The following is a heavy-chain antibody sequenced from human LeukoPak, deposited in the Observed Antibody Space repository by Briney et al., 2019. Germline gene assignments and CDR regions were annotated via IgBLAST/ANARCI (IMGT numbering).Heavy chain of an antibody. CDR2: ISGSGGST. CDR3: AKGGPLLLWFGELSGPSSMDV. Sequence: GGSLTLSCAASGFTFSSYAVSWVRQARGEGLEWVSSISGSGGSTYYADSVKGRFTISRDNSKNTLYLQMNSLRAEDTAVYYCAKGGPLLLWFGELSGPSSMDVWGQGTTVTVSS. CDR1: GFTFSSYA. V-gene: IGHV3-23*01. J-gene: IGHJ6*02. D-gene: IGHD3-10*01.